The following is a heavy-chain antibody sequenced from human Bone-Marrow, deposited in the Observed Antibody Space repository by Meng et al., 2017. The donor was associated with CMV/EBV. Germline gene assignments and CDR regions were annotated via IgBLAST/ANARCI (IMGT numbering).Heavy chain of an antibody. Sequence: GSLRLSCTVSGGSVSSGSYYWSWIRQPPGKGLEWIGYIYYSGSTNYNPSLKSRVTISVDTSKNQFSLKLSSVPAADTAVYYCARLRTTVTGYFDYWGQGTLVPVSS. CDR2: IYYSGST. V-gene: IGHV4-61*01. D-gene: IGHD4-11*01. J-gene: IGHJ4*02. CDR3: ARLRTTVTGYFDY. CDR1: GGSVSSGSYY.